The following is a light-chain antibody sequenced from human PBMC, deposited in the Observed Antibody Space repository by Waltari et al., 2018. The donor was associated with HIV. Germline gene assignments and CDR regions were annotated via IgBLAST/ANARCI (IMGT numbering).Light chain of an antibody. V-gene: IGLV2-14*03. CDR3: SSYTSSSPVV. J-gene: IGLJ2*01. CDR2: DVS. CDR1: SSDVGGYNY. Sequence: QSALTQPASVSGSPGQSITISCTGTSSDVGGYNYVSWYQQRPGKAPKLRVYDVSNRPSGFSNGFSGSKSGNPASLTISGLQAEDEADYYCSSYTSSSPVVFGGGTKLTVL.